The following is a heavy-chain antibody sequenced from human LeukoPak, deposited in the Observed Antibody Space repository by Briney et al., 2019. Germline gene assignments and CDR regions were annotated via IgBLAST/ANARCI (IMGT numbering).Heavy chain of an antibody. Sequence: SETLSLTCTVSGGSISSSSYYWGWIRQPPGKGLEWIGSIYYSGSTYYNPSLKSRVTISVDTSKNQFSLKLSSVTAADTAVYYCARDYGDYEWGADAFDIWGQGTMVTVSS. CDR3: ARDYGDYEWGADAFDI. J-gene: IGHJ3*02. D-gene: IGHD4-17*01. V-gene: IGHV4-39*07. CDR2: IYYSGST. CDR1: GGSISSSSYY.